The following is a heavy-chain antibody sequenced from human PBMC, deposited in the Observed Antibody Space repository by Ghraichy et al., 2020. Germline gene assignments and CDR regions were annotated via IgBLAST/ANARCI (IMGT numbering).Heavy chain of an antibody. V-gene: IGHV3-23*01. D-gene: IGHD3-22*01. Sequence: GGSLRLSCAASGFTFSSYAMSWVRQAPGKGLEWVSTISGSGGGTYYADSVKGRFTISRENSKNTQYLQMNSLRAEDTAVYYCAKDTPGYYDSSGTMGDVWGQGTTVTVSS. CDR1: GFTFSSYA. CDR2: ISGSGGGT. CDR3: AKDTPGYYDSSGTMGDV. J-gene: IGHJ6*02.